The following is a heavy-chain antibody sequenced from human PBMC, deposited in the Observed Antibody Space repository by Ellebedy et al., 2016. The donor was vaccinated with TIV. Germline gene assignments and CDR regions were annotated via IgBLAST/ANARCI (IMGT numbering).Heavy chain of an antibody. CDR2: IYGNGCGI. CDR1: GFNLRPFA. Sequence: PGGSLRLSCTASGFNLRPFAMGWVRQTPGKGLEWVSGIYGNGCGISYSYSVKGRFTISRDNSKNTLYLQMNSLRVDDTAVYYCATSRARVYWGQGTLVTVSS. V-gene: IGHV3-23*01. CDR3: ATSRARVY. J-gene: IGHJ4*02.